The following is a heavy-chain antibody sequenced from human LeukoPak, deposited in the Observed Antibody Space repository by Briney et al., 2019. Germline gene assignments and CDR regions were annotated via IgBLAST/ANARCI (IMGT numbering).Heavy chain of an antibody. D-gene: IGHD4-23*01. CDR3: ARGASTVVTRYYFDS. CDR1: GGSISSGGYS. Sequence: SETLSLTCAVSGGSISSGGYSWSWIRQPPGKGLEWIGYIYHSGSTYYNPSLKSRVTISLDRSKNQFSLNLSSVTAADTAVYYCARGASTVVTRYYFDSWGQGTLVTVSS. V-gene: IGHV4-30-2*01. CDR2: IYHSGST. J-gene: IGHJ4*02.